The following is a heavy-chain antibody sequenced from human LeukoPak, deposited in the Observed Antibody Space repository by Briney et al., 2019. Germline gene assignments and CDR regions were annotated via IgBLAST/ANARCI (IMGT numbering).Heavy chain of an antibody. J-gene: IGHJ3*02. CDR1: GDSISSYY. CDR2: IYYSGST. V-gene: IGHV4-59*12. D-gene: IGHD6-19*01. Sequence: NPSETLSLTCTVSGDSISSYYWSWIRQPPGKGLEWIGYIYYSGSTNYNPSLKSRVTISVNTSKNQFSLKLSSVTAADTAVYYCARDPGGWPDALDIWGQGTMVTVSS. CDR3: ARDPGGWPDALDI.